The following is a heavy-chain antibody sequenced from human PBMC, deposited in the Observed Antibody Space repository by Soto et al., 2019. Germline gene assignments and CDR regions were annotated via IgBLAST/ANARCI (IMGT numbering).Heavy chain of an antibody. CDR3: ARDLPYSSSWYYYYGMDV. CDR2: INSDGSST. CDR1: GFTFSSYW. V-gene: IGHV3-74*01. J-gene: IGHJ6*02. D-gene: IGHD6-13*01. Sequence: QSGGSLRLSCAASGFTFSSYWMHWVRQAPGKGLVWVSRINSDGSSTSYADSVKGRFTISRDNAKNTLYLQMNSLRAEDTAVYYCARDLPYSSSWYYYYGMDVWGQGTTVTVSS.